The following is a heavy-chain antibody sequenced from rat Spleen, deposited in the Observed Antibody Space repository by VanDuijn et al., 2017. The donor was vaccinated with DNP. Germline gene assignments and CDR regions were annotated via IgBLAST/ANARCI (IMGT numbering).Heavy chain of an antibody. D-gene: IGHD1-7*01. V-gene: IGHV3-1*01. Sequence: EVHLQESGPGLVKPSQSLSLTCSVTGYSITSNYWGWIRKFPGNKMEYIGHISYSGNTNYNPSRKSRISITRDTSKNHFFLHLNSVTTEDTATYYCARLTRYFDYWGQGVMVTDSS. J-gene: IGHJ2*01. CDR2: ISYSGNT. CDR3: ARLTRYFDY. CDR1: GYSITSNY.